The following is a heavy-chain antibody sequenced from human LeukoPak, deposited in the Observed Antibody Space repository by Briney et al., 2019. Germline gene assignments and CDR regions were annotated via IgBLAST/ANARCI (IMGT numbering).Heavy chain of an antibody. V-gene: IGHV1-69*13. J-gene: IGHJ4*01. CDR3: ARDADFWSGRHYYFGY. Sequence: SVKVSCKASGGTFSSYAISWVRQAPGQGLEWMGGIIPIFGTANYAQKFQGRVTITADESTSTAYMELSSLRSEDTAVYYCARDADFWSGRHYYFGYWGQGTLVTVSS. CDR2: IIPIFGTA. D-gene: IGHD3-3*01. CDR1: GGTFSSYA.